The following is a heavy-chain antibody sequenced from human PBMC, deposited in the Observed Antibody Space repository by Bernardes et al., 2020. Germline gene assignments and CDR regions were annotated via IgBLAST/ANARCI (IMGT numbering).Heavy chain of an antibody. CDR2: ISGSGGST. D-gene: IGHD3-3*01. V-gene: IGHV3-23*01. CDR1: GFTFSSYA. CDR3: AKREYYDFWSGPIDY. J-gene: IGHJ4*02. Sequence: GGSLSLSCAASGFTFSSYAMHWVRPAPGKGLEWVSAISGSGGSTYYADSVRGRFTISRDNSKNTLYLQMNSQRAEDTAVYYCAKREYYDFWSGPIDYWGQGTLVTVSS.